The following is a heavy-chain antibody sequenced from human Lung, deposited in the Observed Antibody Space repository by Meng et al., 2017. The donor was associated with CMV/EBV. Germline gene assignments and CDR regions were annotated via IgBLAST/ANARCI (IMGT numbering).Heavy chain of an antibody. CDR3: ARGRKAAVSPNYFDY. Sequence: CAASGLTFRSYWMSWVRQAPGKGLEWVANIKQDGSEKYYVVSVKGRFIISRDNAKKLLYLQMNSLRADDTAVYYCARGRKAAVSPNYFDYWGQGXLVTVSS. J-gene: IGHJ4*02. CDR2: IKQDGSEK. CDR1: GLTFRSYW. V-gene: IGHV3-7*01. D-gene: IGHD6-25*01.